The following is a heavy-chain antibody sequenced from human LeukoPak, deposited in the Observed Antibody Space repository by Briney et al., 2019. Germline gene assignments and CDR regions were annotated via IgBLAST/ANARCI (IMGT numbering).Heavy chain of an antibody. CDR2: ISSGSSYI. J-gene: IGHJ4*02. CDR1: GFTFSSYS. Sequence: GGSLRLSCAASGFTFSSYSMNWVRQAPGKGLEWVSSISSGSSYIYYADSVKGRFTISRDNAKNSLYLQMNGLRAEDTAVYYCARDIRCSSTSCFAYFDYWGQGTLVTVSS. V-gene: IGHV3-21*01. D-gene: IGHD2-2*01. CDR3: ARDIRCSSTSCFAYFDY.